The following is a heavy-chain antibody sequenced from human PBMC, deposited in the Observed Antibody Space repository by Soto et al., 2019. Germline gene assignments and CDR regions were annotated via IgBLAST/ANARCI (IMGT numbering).Heavy chain of an antibody. Sequence: GGSLSLSCAASGFTFSSYAMSWVREAPGKGLEWVSAISGSGGSTYYADSVKGRFTISRDNSKNTLYLQMNSLRAEDTAVYYCAKELAARPWYFDYWGQGTQVTVSS. D-gene: IGHD6-6*01. CDR2: ISGSGGST. V-gene: IGHV3-23*01. CDR1: GFTFSSYA. CDR3: AKELAARPWYFDY. J-gene: IGHJ4*02.